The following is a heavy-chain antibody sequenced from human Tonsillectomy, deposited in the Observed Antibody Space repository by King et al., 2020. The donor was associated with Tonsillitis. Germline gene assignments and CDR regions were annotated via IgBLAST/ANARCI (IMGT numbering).Heavy chain of an antibody. CDR3: TRSETGVFDY. Sequence: VQLVESGGGLVQPGGSLKLSCAASGFTFSGSAMHWVRQASGKGLEGVGRIRNKANIYASAYAASVKGRFTISRDDSKNTAYLQMNSLKTEDTAVYYCTRSETGVFDYWGQGTLVTVSS. CDR2: IRNKANIYAS. CDR1: GFTFSGSA. D-gene: IGHD7-27*01. J-gene: IGHJ4*02. V-gene: IGHV3-73*01.